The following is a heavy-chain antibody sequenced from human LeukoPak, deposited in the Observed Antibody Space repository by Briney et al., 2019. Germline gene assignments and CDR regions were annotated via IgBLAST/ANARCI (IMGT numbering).Heavy chain of an antibody. V-gene: IGHV3-23*01. CDR1: GFTFSSCA. Sequence: GGSLRLSCAASGFTFSSCAMSWVRQAPGKGLEWVSAISGSGGSTYYADSVKGRFTISRDNSKNTLYLRVDSLRAEDTAVYYCAKYRPGTYYRGPGMDVWGQGTTVTVSS. CDR2: ISGSGGST. CDR3: AKYRPGTYYRGPGMDV. J-gene: IGHJ6*02. D-gene: IGHD3-10*01.